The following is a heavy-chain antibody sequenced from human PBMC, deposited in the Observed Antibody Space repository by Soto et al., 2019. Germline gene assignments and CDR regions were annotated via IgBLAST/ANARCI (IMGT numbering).Heavy chain of an antibody. Sequence: TGGSLRLSCAASGFTFSSYGMHWVRQAPGKGLEWVAVIWYDGSNKYYADSVKGRFTISRDNSKNTLYLQMNSLRAEDTAVYYCAREKIPAAGTVYGMDVWGQGTTVTVSS. J-gene: IGHJ6*02. CDR2: IWYDGSNK. V-gene: IGHV3-33*01. CDR1: GFTFSSYG. D-gene: IGHD6-13*01. CDR3: AREKIPAAGTVYGMDV.